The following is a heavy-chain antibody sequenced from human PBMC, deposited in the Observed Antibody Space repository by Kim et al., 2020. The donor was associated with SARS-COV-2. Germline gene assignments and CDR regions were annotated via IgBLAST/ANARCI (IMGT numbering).Heavy chain of an antibody. CDR2: ISGGGEHT. D-gene: IGHD2-15*01. V-gene: IGHV3-23*01. CDR1: GLVFSHYA. CDR3: TKCGTDGGNSVFDY. J-gene: IGHJ4*02. Sequence: GGSLRLSCAASGLVFSHYAMTWVRQAPGKGLEWVSSISGGGEHTYYADSVRGRFTISRDNFKSTLYLQMNSLRDEDTAFYYCTKCGTDGGNSVFDYWGQG.